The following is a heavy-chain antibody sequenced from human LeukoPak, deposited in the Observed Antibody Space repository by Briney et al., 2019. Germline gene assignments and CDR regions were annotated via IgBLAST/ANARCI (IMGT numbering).Heavy chain of an antibody. CDR2: ISGSGGST. D-gene: IGHD3-10*01. Sequence: GGSLRLSCAASGFTLSSYAMSWVRQAPEKGLEWVSAISGSGGSTYYADSVKGRFTISRDNSKNTLYLQMNSLRAEDTAVYYCAKVASGSYLLPFVYWGQGTLVTVSS. CDR3: AKVASGSYLLPFVY. V-gene: IGHV3-23*01. J-gene: IGHJ4*02. CDR1: GFTLSSYA.